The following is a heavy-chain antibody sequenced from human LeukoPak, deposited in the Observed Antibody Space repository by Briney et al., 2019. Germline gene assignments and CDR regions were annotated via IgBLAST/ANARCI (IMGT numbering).Heavy chain of an antibody. CDR1: GGTFSSYA. Sequence: GASVKVSCKASGGTFSSYAISWVRQAPGQGLEWMGRIIPILGIANYAQKFQGRVTITADKSTSTAYMELSSLRSEDTAVYYCAREGDGYNAYYFDYWGQGTLVTVSS. D-gene: IGHD5-24*01. CDR2: IIPILGIA. J-gene: IGHJ4*02. CDR3: AREGDGYNAYYFDY. V-gene: IGHV1-69*04.